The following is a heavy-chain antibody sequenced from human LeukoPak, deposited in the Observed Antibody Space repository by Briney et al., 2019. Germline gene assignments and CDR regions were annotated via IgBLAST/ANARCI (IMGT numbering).Heavy chain of an antibody. CDR2: ISSSSSYI. CDR1: GFTFNTYS. Sequence: GGSLRLSCEASGFTFNTYSMNWARQAPGKGLEWVSSISSSSSYIYYADSLKGRFTISRDNAKNSLYLQMNSLRAEDTAVYYCAKYSGGYSLDYWGQGTLVTVSS. J-gene: IGHJ4*02. D-gene: IGHD3-22*01. CDR3: AKYSGGYSLDY. V-gene: IGHV3-21*01.